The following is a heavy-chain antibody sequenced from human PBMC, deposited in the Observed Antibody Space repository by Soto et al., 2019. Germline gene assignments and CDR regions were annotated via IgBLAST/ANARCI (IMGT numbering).Heavy chain of an antibody. V-gene: IGHV4-30-4*01. CDR3: ARGRYCLTGRCFPNWFDS. Sequence: PSETLSLTCSVSGDSISTVDYFWAWIRQPPGQALEYIGYIYKSTTTYYNPSFESRVAISLDTSKSQFSLTVTSVTAADTAVYFCARGRYCLTGRCFPNWFDSWGQGTLVPSPQ. CDR2: IYKSTTT. CDR1: GDSISTVDYF. J-gene: IGHJ5*01. D-gene: IGHD2-15*01.